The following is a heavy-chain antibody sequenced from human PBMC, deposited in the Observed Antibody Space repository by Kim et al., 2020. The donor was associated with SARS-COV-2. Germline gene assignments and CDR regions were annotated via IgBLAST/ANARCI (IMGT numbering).Heavy chain of an antibody. Sequence: SETLSLTCAVSGGSISSSNWWSWVRQPPGKGLEWIGEIYHSGSTNYNPSLKSRVTISVDKSKNQFSLKLSSVTAADTAVYYCARLSPTYYYDSSVPDYWGQGTLVTVSS. CDR1: GGSISSSNW. CDR3: ARLSPTYYYDSSVPDY. J-gene: IGHJ4*02. D-gene: IGHD3-22*01. V-gene: IGHV4-4*02. CDR2: IYHSGST.